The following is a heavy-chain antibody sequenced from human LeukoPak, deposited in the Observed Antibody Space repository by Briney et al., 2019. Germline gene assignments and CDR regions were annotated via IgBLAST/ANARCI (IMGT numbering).Heavy chain of an antibody. Sequence: PSETLSLTCTVSGGSISSRSYYWGWIRQPPGKGLEWIGSIYYSGSTYYNPSLKSRVTISVDTSKNQFSLKLSSVTAADTAVYYCARDRGIAAAGTRGNWFDPWGQGTLVTVSS. CDR2: IYYSGST. D-gene: IGHD6-13*01. V-gene: IGHV4-39*07. J-gene: IGHJ5*02. CDR1: GGSISSRSYY. CDR3: ARDRGIAAAGTRGNWFDP.